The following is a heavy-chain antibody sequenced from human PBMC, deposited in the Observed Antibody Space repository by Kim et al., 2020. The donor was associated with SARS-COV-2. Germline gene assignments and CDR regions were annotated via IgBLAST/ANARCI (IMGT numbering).Heavy chain of an antibody. J-gene: IGHJ4*02. D-gene: IGHD3-3*01. V-gene: IGHV1-18*01. CDR1: GYTFTSYG. CDR3: ARLEYYDFWSGTMYYFDY. Sequence: ASVKVSCKASGYTFTSYGISWVRQAPGQGLEWMGWISAYNGNTNYAQKLQGRVTMTTDTSTSTAYMELRSLRSDDTAVYYCARLEYYDFWSGTMYYFDYWGQGTLVTVSS. CDR2: ISAYNGNT.